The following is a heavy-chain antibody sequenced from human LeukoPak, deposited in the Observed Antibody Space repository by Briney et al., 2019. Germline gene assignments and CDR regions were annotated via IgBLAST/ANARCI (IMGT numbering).Heavy chain of an antibody. D-gene: IGHD3-22*01. CDR3: AKSGLYDSSGYYYN. CDR2: INWNGDSR. J-gene: IGHJ4*02. CDR1: GFKFDDYG. V-gene: IGHV3-20*04. Sequence: AGGSLRLSCTASGFKFDDYGMTWVRQAPGKGLEWVSDINWNGDSRGYAHSVRGRFTIYRDNSKNSLYLQMNSLRAEDTAVYYCAKSGLYDSSGYYYNWGQGTLVTVSS.